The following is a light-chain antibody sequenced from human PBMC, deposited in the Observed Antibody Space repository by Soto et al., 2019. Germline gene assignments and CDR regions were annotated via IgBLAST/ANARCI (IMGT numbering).Light chain of an antibody. V-gene: IGLV2-14*03. CDR1: SSDVGGYNS. CDR2: DVS. CDR3: SLYTIANSLV. Sequence: QSALTQPASVSGSPGQSITISCTGTSSDVGGYNSVSWYQQHPDKAPQLMIFDVSNRPSGISDRFSGSKSGNTASLTISGLQAEDEADYYCSLYTIANSLVFGGGTKVTVL. J-gene: IGLJ2*01.